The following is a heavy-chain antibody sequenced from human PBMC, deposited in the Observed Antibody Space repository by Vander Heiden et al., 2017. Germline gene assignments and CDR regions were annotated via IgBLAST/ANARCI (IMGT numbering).Heavy chain of an antibody. J-gene: IGHJ6*02. CDR2: ISSSSSYI. CDR1: LFTFLTSS. CDR3: ARDNTAPYSSSWYGMDV. Sequence: EVQLVESGGGLVKPCGSLRLSCPPSLFTFLTSSMNWVRQAPGKGLEWVSSISSSSSYIYYADSVKGRFTISRDNAKNSLYLQMNSLRAEDTAVYYCARDNTAPYSSSWYGMDVWGQGTTVTVSS. D-gene: IGHD6-13*01. V-gene: IGHV3-21*01.